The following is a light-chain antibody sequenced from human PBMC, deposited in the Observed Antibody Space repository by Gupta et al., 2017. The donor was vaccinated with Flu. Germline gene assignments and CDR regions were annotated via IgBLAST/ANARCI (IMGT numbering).Light chain of an antibody. CDR1: SSDIGGYNY. Sequence: QSALTQPASVSGSPGQSITISCPGSSSDIGGYNYVSWYQHEPGKAPKLMIYEVSNRPSGVSNRFSGSKSGNTASLTIFGIQPEDEAHYYCSSYTSGSTVVFGGGTKLTVL. V-gene: IGLV2-14*01. CDR3: SSYTSGSTVV. CDR2: EVS. J-gene: IGLJ2*01.